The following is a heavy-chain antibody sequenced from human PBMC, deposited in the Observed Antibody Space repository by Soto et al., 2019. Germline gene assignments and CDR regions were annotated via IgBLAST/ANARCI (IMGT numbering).Heavy chain of an antibody. CDR1: GYNFTRFG. CDR2: MGAHSGHT. Sequence: QFQLVQSGAEVKKPGASVKVSCKVSGYNFTRFGISWVRQAPGHGLEWMGWMGAHSGHTRQAQKYQGRLTMTTDASINTTNIDLRSLTSDDTALYYCEREGQQLAQEDYYQFNGMEVWGQATTVIVSS. J-gene: IGHJ6*02. CDR3: EREGQQLAQEDYYQFNGMEV. D-gene: IGHD6-13*01. V-gene: IGHV1-18*01.